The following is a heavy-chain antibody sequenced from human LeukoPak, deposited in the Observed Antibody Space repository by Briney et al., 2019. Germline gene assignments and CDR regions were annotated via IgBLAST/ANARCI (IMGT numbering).Heavy chain of an antibody. D-gene: IGHD6-19*01. CDR3: AKALAPYTSGTFDH. CDR2: INHSGSGT. J-gene: IGHJ4*02. V-gene: IGHV3-23*05. Sequence: GGSLRLFCATSGFTFNSCGMSWVRQAPGKGLEWVSVINHSGSGTYYADSVKGRFTTSRDNSKNSLYLEMSSLRVEDTAIYYCAKALAPYTSGTFDHWGQGSLVTVSS. CDR1: GFTFNSCG.